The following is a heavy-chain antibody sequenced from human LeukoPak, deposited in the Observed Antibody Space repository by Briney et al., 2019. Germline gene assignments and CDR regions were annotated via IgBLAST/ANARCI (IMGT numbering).Heavy chain of an antibody. D-gene: IGHD3-10*01. CDR2: ISGSGGST. CDR1: GFTFSSNY. J-gene: IGHJ4*02. Sequence: GGSLRLSCAASGFTFSSNYMSWVRQAPGKGLEWVSAISGSGGSTYYADSVKGRFTISRDNSKNTLYLQMNSLRAEDTAVYYCAKQYYGSGSYYVDYFDYWGQGTLVTVSS. CDR3: AKQYYGSGSYYVDYFDY. V-gene: IGHV3-23*01.